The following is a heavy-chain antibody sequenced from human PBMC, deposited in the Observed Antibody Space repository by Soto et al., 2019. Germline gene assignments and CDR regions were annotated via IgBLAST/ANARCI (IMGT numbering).Heavy chain of an antibody. V-gene: IGHV3-23*01. CDR1: GFTFSSYA. J-gene: IGHJ3*02. Sequence: PXGSLRLSFAASGFTFSSYAMSWVRQAPGKGLEWVSAISGSGGSTYYADSVKGRFTISRDNSKNTLYLQMNSLRAEDTAVYYCAKPVSYGLDHAFDIWGQGTMVTVSS. D-gene: IGHD5-18*01. CDR3: AKPVSYGLDHAFDI. CDR2: ISGSGGST.